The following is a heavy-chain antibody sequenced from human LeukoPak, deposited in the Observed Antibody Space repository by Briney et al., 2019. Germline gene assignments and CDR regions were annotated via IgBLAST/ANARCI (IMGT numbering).Heavy chain of an antibody. CDR3: ARAPYYYGSGSLRPNDAFDI. D-gene: IGHD3-10*01. V-gene: IGHV1-2*02. Sequence: ASVKVSCKASGYTFTGYYMHWVRQAPGQGLEWMGCSNPNSGGTNYAQKFQGRVTMTRDTSISTAYMELSRLRSDDTAVYYCARAPYYYGSGSLRPNDAFDIWGQGTMVTVSS. J-gene: IGHJ3*02. CDR2: SNPNSGGT. CDR1: GYTFTGYY.